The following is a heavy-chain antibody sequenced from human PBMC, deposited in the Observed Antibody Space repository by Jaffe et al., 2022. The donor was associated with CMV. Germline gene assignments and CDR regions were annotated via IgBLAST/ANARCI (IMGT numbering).Heavy chain of an antibody. V-gene: IGHV3-48*03. Sequence: EVQLVESGGGLVQPGGSLRLSCAASGFTFSSYEMNWVRQAPGKGLEWVSYISSSGSTIYYADSVKGRFTISRDNAKNSLYLQMNSLRAEDTAVYYCARVKLKYYDSSGALDYWGQGTLVTVSS. CDR3: ARVKLKYYDSSGALDY. CDR2: ISSSGSTI. D-gene: IGHD3-22*01. J-gene: IGHJ4*02. CDR1: GFTFSSYE.